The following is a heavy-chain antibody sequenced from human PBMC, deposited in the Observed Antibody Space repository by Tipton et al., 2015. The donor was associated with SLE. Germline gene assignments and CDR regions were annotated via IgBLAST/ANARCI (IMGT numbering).Heavy chain of an antibody. CDR3: ARGGPIVGATNAFDI. Sequence: SLRLSCAASGFTFSSYAMHWVRQAPGKGLEYVSAISSNGGSTYYANSVKGRFTISRDNSKNTLYLQMGSLRAEDMAVYYCARGGPIVGATNAFDIWGQGTMVTVSS. CDR1: GFTFSSYA. V-gene: IGHV3-64*01. J-gene: IGHJ3*02. D-gene: IGHD1-26*01. CDR2: ISSNGGST.